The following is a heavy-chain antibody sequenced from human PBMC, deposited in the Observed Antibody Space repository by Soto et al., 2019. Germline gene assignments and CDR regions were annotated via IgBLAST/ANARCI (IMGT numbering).Heavy chain of an antibody. Sequence: EVKLSESGGGFIPPGASARLSCITYGFIFDNYAMSWVRQSPRRGLEWVAAISGSGHATYYTQSVQGRFIISRDKSKKTVFLQMNNLRAEDTAVYYCAKGRYFDSSGGCANYWGLGTLVTVSS. CDR2: ISGSGHAT. D-gene: IGHD3-22*01. V-gene: IGHV3-23*01. CDR3: AKGRYFDSSGGCANY. J-gene: IGHJ4*02. CDR1: GFIFDNYA.